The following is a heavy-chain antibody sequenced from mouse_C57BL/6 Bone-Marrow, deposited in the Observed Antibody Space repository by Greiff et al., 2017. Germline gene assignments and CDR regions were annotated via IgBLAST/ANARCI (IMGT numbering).Heavy chain of an antibody. CDR3: ARNYYSNPYYAMDY. J-gene: IGHJ4*01. V-gene: IGHV1-53*01. D-gene: IGHD2-5*01. Sequence: QVQLQQPGPELVKPGASVKLSCKASGYTFTSYWMHWVKQRPGQGLEWIGNINPSNGGTNYNEKFKSKATLTVDQTSSTAYMQLSSLTSEVSAVYYFARNYYSNPYYAMDYWGQGTSVPVSS. CDR2: INPSNGGT. CDR1: GYTFTSYW.